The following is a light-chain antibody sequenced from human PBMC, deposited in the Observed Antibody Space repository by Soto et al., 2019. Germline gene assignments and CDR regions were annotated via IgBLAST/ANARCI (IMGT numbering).Light chain of an antibody. CDR2: AAS. CDR1: QGISSY. Sequence: IQLTQSPSSLSASVGDRVTITCRASQGISSYLAWYQQKPGKAPKLLIYAASTLQSVVPSRFSGSGSGTDFTLTISSLQPEDFATYNCQQLNSYPLTYGAGTKVAIK. V-gene: IGKV1-9*01. J-gene: IGKJ4*01. CDR3: QQLNSYPLT.